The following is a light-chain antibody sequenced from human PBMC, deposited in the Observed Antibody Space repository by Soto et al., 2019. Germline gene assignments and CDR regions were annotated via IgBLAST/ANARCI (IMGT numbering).Light chain of an antibody. J-gene: IGKJ4*01. CDR2: TAS. CDR3: QQYFSFPLT. V-gene: IGKV1-8*01. Sequence: AIRMTQSPSSFSASTGDRVTITCRASQGISSLLAWYQVKPGKAPRLLIYTASYLESGVSSRFNSSGSRTHFTLTISSLQSEDFSIYYCQQYFSFPLTFGEGNKVEIK. CDR1: QGISSL.